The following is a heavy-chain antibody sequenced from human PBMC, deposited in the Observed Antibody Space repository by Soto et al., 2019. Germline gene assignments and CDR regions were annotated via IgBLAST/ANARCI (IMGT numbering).Heavy chain of an antibody. V-gene: IGHV3-49*04. CDR3: ARYPGYSNGWGRGPYYYNGMDV. D-gene: IGHD6-19*01. Sequence: PGGSLRLSCTVSGFTFGDYGMTWVRQAPGKGLEWVGFIRSKSYGGTTEYVASVKGRLTIARDDSKSIAYLQMNRLTSEDTGVYYCARYPGYSNGWGRGPYYYNGMDVWGQGNTVTVSS. J-gene: IGHJ6*02. CDR1: GFTFGDYG. CDR2: IRSKSYGGTT.